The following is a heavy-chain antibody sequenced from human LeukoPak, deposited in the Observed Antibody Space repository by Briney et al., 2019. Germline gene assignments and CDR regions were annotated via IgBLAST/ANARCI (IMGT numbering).Heavy chain of an antibody. D-gene: IGHD6-13*01. CDR1: GFIVSSTY. Sequence: GGSLRLSCAASGFIVSSTYMSWVRQAPGKGLEWVSVIYSGGSTYYADSVKGRFTISRDNSKNTLYLQMNSLRAEDTAVYYCARDRAAAAYGDYWGQGTLLTVSS. V-gene: IGHV3-66*01. J-gene: IGHJ4*02. CDR3: ARDRAAAAYGDY. CDR2: IYSGGST.